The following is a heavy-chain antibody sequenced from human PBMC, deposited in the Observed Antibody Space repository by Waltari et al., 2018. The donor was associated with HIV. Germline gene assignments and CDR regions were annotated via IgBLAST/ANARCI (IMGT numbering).Heavy chain of an antibody. Sequence: EVQLLESGGGLVQPGGSLRLSCAASGFTFSSYAMSWVRQAPGKGLELVSAISGSGRSTYYADSVKVRFTISRDNSKNTVYLQMNSLRAEDTALYYCAKDWGGDCYMDGGQGTLVTVSS. D-gene: IGHD2-21*02. J-gene: IGHJ4*02. CDR3: AKDWGGDCYMD. V-gene: IGHV3-23*01. CDR2: ISGSGRST. CDR1: GFTFSSYA.